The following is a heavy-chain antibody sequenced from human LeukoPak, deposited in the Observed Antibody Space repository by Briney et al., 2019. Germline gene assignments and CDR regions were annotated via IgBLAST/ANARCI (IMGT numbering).Heavy chain of an antibody. J-gene: IGHJ4*02. CDR1: GDSISRSSTF. CDR2: IHYSGST. V-gene: IGHV4-39*07. CDR3: SRENGAFSPFGY. Sequence: SETLSLICNVSGDSISRSSTFWGWFRQPPGKGLEWIGSIHYSGSTHYNPSLESRVTVSLDKSKNQLSLNLTSVTAADTAVYYCSRENGAFSPFGYWGQGTLVTVLS. D-gene: IGHD2-8*01.